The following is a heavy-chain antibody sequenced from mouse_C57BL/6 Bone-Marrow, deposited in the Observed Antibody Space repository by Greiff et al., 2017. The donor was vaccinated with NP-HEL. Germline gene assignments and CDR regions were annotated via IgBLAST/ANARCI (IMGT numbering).Heavy chain of an antibody. J-gene: IGHJ2*01. CDR2: IDPSDSYT. Sequence: QVQLQQPGAELVKPGASVKLSCKASGYTFTSYWMQWVKQRPGQGLEWIGEIDPSDSYTNYNQKFKGKATLTVDTSSSTAYMQLSSLTSEESAVYYCARDGTQGDYYGKNYFDYWGQGTTLTVSS. CDR1: GYTFTSYW. CDR3: ARDGTQGDYYGKNYFDY. D-gene: IGHD1-1*01. V-gene: IGHV1-50*01.